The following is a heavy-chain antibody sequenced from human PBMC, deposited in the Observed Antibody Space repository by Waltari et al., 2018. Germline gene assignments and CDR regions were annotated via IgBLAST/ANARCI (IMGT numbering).Heavy chain of an antibody. CDR3: ARKGWGEDIVVVPAATGPDY. D-gene: IGHD2-2*01. J-gene: IGHJ4*02. CDR1: GFTFSSYG. CDR2: IRYEGSNK. V-gene: IGHV3-30*02. Sequence: QVQLVESGGGVVQPGGSLSLSCAASGFTFSSYGLHWVRQARGKGLGWVAFIRYEGSNKYYADSVKGRFTISRDNSKNTLYLQMNSLRAEDTAVYYCARKGWGEDIVVVPAATGPDYWGQGTLVTVSS.